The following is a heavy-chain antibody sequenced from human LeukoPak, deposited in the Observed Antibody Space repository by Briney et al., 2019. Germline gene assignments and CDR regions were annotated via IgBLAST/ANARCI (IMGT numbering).Heavy chain of an antibody. CDR1: GYTFTSYD. D-gene: IGHD5-12*01. V-gene: IGHV1-8*01. J-gene: IGHJ6*02. CDR3: ASVVATIFYGMDV. Sequence: SVKVSCKASGYTFTSYDINWVRQATGQGLEWMRWMNPNSGNTGYAQKFQGRVTMTRNTSISTAYMELSSLRPEDTAVYYCASVVATIFYGMDVWGQGTTVTVSS. CDR2: MNPNSGNT.